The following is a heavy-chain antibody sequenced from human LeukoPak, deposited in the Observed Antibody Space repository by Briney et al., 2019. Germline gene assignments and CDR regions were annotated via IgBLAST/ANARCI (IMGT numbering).Heavy chain of an antibody. D-gene: IGHD4-11*01. Sequence: GGSLRLSCAASGFTFSSYGMHWVRQAPGKGLEWVAFIRYDGSNKYYADSVKGRFTISRDNSKNTLYLQMNSLRAEDTAVYYCAKENYSNYSYYFDYWGQGTLVTVSS. CDR3: AKENYSNYSYYFDY. V-gene: IGHV3-30*02. CDR2: IRYDGSNK. J-gene: IGHJ4*02. CDR1: GFTFSSYG.